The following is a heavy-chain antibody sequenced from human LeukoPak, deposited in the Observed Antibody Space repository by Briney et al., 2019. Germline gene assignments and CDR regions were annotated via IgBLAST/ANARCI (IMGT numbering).Heavy chain of an antibody. J-gene: IGHJ4*02. Sequence: ASVTVSCKASGYTFTSYGISWVRQAPGQGLEWMGWISADNANTNYAQKLQDRVTMTTDTSTGTVYMELRSLRSDDTAVYYCARDSCSGGSCYIDYWGQGTLVPVSS. D-gene: IGHD2-15*01. CDR1: GYTFTSYG. CDR2: ISADNANT. CDR3: ARDSCSGGSCYIDY. V-gene: IGHV1-18*01.